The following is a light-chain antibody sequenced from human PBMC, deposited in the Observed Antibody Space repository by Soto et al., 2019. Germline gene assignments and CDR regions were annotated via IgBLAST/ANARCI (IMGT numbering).Light chain of an antibody. J-gene: IGKJ1*01. Sequence: DIPMTQSPSTLSASVGDRVTITCRASQSISTWLAWYQQEPGKAPKLLIHKASSLHSGVPSRFSGSGSGTDFTLTISSLQPDDFATYYCQQYNSYSPTFGQGTRVEIK. CDR2: KAS. CDR1: QSISTW. CDR3: QQYNSYSPT. V-gene: IGKV1-5*03.